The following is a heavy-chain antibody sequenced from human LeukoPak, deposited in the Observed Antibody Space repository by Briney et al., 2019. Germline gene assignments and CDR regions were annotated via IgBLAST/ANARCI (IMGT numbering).Heavy chain of an antibody. CDR3: ARVSGDYGDYGYRFDY. J-gene: IGHJ4*02. D-gene: IGHD4-17*01. Sequence: PSETLSLTCTVSGVSISSGGYYWSWIRQHPGKGLEWIGYIYYSGSTYYNPSLKSRVTISVDTSKNQFSLKLSSVTAADTAVYYCARVSGDYGDYGYRFDYWGQGTLVTVSS. CDR1: GVSISSGGYY. V-gene: IGHV4-31*03. CDR2: IYYSGST.